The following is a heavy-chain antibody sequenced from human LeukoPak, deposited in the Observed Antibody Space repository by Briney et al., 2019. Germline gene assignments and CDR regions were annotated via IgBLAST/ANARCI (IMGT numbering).Heavy chain of an antibody. J-gene: IGHJ5*02. CDR1: GFTFSSYG. Sequence: GGSLRLSCAASGFTFSSYGMHWVRQAPGKGLEWVAVIWYDGSNKYYADPVKGRFTISRDNSKNTLYLQMNSLRAEDTAVYYCAKDNSQLYSSSWHHWGQGTLVTVSS. V-gene: IGHV3-33*06. CDR3: AKDNSQLYSSSWHH. D-gene: IGHD6-13*01. CDR2: IWYDGSNK.